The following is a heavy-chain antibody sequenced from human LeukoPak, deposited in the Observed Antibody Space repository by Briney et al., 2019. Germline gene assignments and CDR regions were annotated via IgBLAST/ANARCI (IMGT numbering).Heavy chain of an antibody. Sequence: SVKVSCKASGGTFSSYAISWVRQAPGQGLEWMGGIIPIFGTANYAQEFQGRITITTDESTSTAYMELSSLRSEDTAVYYCARDLGVGAAPYFDYWGQGTLVTVSS. D-gene: IGHD1-26*01. CDR3: ARDLGVGAAPYFDY. CDR2: IIPIFGTA. CDR1: GGTFSSYA. V-gene: IGHV1-69*05. J-gene: IGHJ4*02.